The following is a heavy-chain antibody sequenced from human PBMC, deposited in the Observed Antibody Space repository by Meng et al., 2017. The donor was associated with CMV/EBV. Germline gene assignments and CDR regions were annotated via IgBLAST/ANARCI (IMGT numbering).Heavy chain of an antibody. V-gene: IGHV1-69*12. CDR1: GGTFSSYA. CDR2: IIPIFGTA. J-gene: IGHJ4*02. CDR3: ARNQPSRGWSHEDY. D-gene: IGHD2-15*01. Sequence: QVQLVQAGAEVKKPGASVTVPCKASGGTFSSYAISWVRQAPGQGLEWMGGIIPIFGTANYAQKFQGRVTITADESTSTAYMELSSLRSEDTAVYYCARNQPSRGWSHEDYWGQGTLVTVSS.